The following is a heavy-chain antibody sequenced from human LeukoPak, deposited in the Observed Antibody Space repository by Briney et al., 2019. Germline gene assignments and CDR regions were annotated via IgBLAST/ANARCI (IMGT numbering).Heavy chain of an antibody. CDR3: AGNDYYASSGHTKLGY. CDR2: IYYSGST. D-gene: IGHD3-22*01. J-gene: IGHJ4*02. CDR1: GGSISSYY. Sequence: PSETLSLTCTASGGSISSYYWSWIRQPPGKGLEWIGYIYYSGSTNYNPSLKSRVTISVDTSKNQFSPKLSSVTAADTAVYYCAGNDYYASSGHTKLGYWGQGTLVTVSS. V-gene: IGHV4-59*01.